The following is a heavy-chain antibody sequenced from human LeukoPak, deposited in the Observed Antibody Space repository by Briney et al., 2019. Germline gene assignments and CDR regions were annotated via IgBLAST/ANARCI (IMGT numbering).Heavy chain of an antibody. CDR3: ARAPIPAAKFDP. CDR2: IYNNGNI. J-gene: IGHJ5*02. V-gene: IGHV4-59*01. D-gene: IGHD2-2*01. CDR1: GGSISTYS. Sequence: NPSETLSLTCTVSGGSISTYSWSWIRQPPGKGLEWIGYIYNNGNIIYSPSLKSRVIISLDTSKNQFSLQLSSVTAADTAVYYCARAPIPAAKFDPWGQGTLVTVSS.